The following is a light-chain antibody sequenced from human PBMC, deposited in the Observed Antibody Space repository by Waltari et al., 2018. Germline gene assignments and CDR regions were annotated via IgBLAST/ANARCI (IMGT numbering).Light chain of an antibody. Sequence: DIQMTQSPSSLSASVGARVIIPCRASQSVTTYLNWYKQKPGKAPKLLIYAASSLQSGVPSRFSGSGSGTDFTLTISSLQPEDFATYYCQQSYSTLYTFGQGTKLEIK. CDR2: AAS. V-gene: IGKV1-39*01. CDR3: QQSYSTLYT. CDR1: QSVTTY. J-gene: IGKJ2*01.